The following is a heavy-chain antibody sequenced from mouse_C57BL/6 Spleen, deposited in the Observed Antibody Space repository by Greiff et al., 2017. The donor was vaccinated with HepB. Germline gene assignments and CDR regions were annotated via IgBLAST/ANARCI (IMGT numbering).Heavy chain of an antibody. CDR2: IYPSDSET. D-gene: IGHD1-1*01. CDR1: GYTFTSYW. CDR3: ALITTVVAPVDY. V-gene: IGHV1-61*01. Sequence: QVQLQQPGAELVRPGSSVKLSCKASGYTFTSYWMDWVKQRPGQGLEWIGNIYPSDSETHYNQKFKDKATLTVDKSSSTAYMPLSSLTSEDSAVYYCALITTVVAPVDYWGQGTTLTVSS. J-gene: IGHJ2*01.